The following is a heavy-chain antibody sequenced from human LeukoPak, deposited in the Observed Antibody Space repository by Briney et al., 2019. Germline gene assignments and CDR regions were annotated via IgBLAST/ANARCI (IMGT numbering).Heavy chain of an antibody. J-gene: IGHJ5*02. V-gene: IGHV3-30-3*01. Sequence: TGGSLRLSCAASGFTFSSYAMHWVRQAPGKGLEWVAVISYDGSNKYYADSVKGRFTISRDNSKNTLYLQMNSLRAEDTAVHYCARILYSSSWGTFDPWGQGTLVTVSS. CDR3: ARILYSSSWGTFDP. CDR1: GFTFSSYA. D-gene: IGHD6-13*01. CDR2: ISYDGSNK.